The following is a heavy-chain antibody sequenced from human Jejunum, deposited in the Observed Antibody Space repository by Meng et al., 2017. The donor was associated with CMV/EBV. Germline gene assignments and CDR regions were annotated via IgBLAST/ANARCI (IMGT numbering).Heavy chain of an antibody. CDR2: MSYDGSNK. CDR1: GFTFSNYT. V-gene: IGHV3-30-3*01. J-gene: IGHJ4*02. D-gene: IGHD4-11*01. CDR3: AREDDYRNYFDY. Sequence: ASGFTFSNYTLHCVRQAPGKGRECVTVMSYDGSNKYYAASVKGRFTISRDSSKNTLYLQMDSLRPEDTAVYYCAREDDYRNYFDYWGQGTLVTVSS.